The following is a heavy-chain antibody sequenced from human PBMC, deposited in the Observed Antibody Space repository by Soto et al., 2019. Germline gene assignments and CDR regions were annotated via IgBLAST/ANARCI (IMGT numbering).Heavy chain of an antibody. V-gene: IGHV1-2*04. D-gene: IGHD5-18*01. CDR2: INPNSGGT. J-gene: IGHJ4*02. CDR3: ARDRAHGYCYGTTYYFDY. Sequence: QVQLVQSGAEVKKPGASVKVSCKASGYTFTGYYMHWVRQAPGQGLEWMGWINPNSGGTNYAQKLECWVTMTRDTSISTAYMELSRLRSDDTAVYYCARDRAHGYCYGTTYYFDYWGQGTLVTVSS. CDR1: GYTFTGYY.